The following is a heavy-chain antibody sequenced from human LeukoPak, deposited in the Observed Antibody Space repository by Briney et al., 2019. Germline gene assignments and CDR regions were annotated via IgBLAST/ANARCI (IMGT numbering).Heavy chain of an antibody. D-gene: IGHD2-2*01. CDR3: ARHSCSSTSCYEFDAFDI. Sequence: SETPSLTCTDSGGSISSYYWSWIRQPPGKGLEWIGYIYYSGSTNYNPSLKSRVTISVDTSKNQFSLKLSSVTAADTAVYYCARHSCSSTSCYEFDAFDIWGQGTMVTVSS. J-gene: IGHJ3*02. CDR2: IYYSGST. V-gene: IGHV4-59*08. CDR1: GGSISSYY.